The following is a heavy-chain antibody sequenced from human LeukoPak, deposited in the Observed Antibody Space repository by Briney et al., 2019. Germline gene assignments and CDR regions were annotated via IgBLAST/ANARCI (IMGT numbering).Heavy chain of an antibody. CDR2: IRNDGTDK. J-gene: IGHJ5*02. CDR3: AKTNTELGKNWFDP. Sequence: GGSLRVSCAAPGFTFNNYGMHWVRQAPGKGLGWVSFIRNDGTDKYYAASVKGRFTISRDNSKNTMYLQMNSLRGEDTAVYYCAKTNTELGKNWFDPWGQGTLVIVSS. CDR1: GFTFNNYG. D-gene: IGHD7-27*01. V-gene: IGHV3-30*02.